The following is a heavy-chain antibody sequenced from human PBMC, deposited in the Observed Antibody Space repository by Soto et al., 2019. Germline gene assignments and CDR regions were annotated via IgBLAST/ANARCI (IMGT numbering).Heavy chain of an antibody. CDR3: ARVQGYYDSSGYLGKHNWFDP. Sequence: QVQLVQSGAEVKKPGSSVKVSCKASGGTFSSYAISWVRQAPGQGLEWMGGIIHIFGTANYARKFQGRVTITADESTSTAYMELSSLRSEDTAVYYCARVQGYYDSSGYLGKHNWFDPWGQGTLVTVSS. CDR1: GGTFSSYA. D-gene: IGHD3-22*01. J-gene: IGHJ5*02. CDR2: IIHIFGTA. V-gene: IGHV1-69*01.